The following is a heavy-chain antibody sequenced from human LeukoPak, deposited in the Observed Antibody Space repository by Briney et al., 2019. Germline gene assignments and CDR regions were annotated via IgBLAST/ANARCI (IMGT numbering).Heavy chain of an antibody. J-gene: IGHJ4*02. CDR2: IYHSGST. Sequence: SETLSLTCAVSGGSISSSNWWSWVRQPPGKGLEWIGEIYHSGSTTYNPSLKSRVTMSIDKSKNQFSLKLSSVTAADTAVYYCARVDVEDFDYWGRGTLVTVSS. CDR1: GGSISSSNW. D-gene: IGHD3-9*01. V-gene: IGHV4-4*02. CDR3: ARVDVEDFDY.